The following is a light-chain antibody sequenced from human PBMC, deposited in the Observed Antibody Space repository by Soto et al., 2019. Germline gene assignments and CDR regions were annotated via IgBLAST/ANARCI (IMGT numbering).Light chain of an antibody. V-gene: IGKV3-11*01. CDR3: QQCGSSST. Sequence: EIVMTQSPATLSVSPGERATLSCRASQSVSNFLAWYQQKPGQAPRLLIYDASNRATGIPARFSGSGSGTDFTLTISRLEPEDFAVYYCQQCGSSSTFGQGTLLEI. CDR2: DAS. CDR1: QSVSNF. J-gene: IGKJ5*01.